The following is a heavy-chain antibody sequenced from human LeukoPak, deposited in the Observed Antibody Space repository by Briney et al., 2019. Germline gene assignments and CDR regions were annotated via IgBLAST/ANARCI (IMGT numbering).Heavy chain of an antibody. V-gene: IGHV4-59*01. CDR3: ARGSSGYSFPFDY. CDR1: GGSISSYY. Sequence: PETLSLTCIVSGGSISSYYWSWIWQPPGRGLEWIGYIYYGGSTSYNPSLTSRVTISVDTSKNQFSLRLSSVTAADTAVYYCARGSSGYSFPFDYWGKGTLVTVSS. D-gene: IGHD3-22*01. CDR2: IYYGGST. J-gene: IGHJ4*02.